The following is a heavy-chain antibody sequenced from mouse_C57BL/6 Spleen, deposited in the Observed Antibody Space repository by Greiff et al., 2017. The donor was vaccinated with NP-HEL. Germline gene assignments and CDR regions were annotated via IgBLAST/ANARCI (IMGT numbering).Heavy chain of an antibody. J-gene: IGHJ2*01. CDR1: GYTFTDYY. CDR2: IYPGSGNT. Sequence: VKLMESGAELVRPGASVKLSCKASGYTFTDYYINWVKQRPGQGLEWIARIYPGSGNTYYNEKFKGKATLTAEKSSSTAYMQLSSLTSEDSAVYFCAREGYYSNYFDYWGQGTTLTVSS. V-gene: IGHV1-76*01. CDR3: AREGYYSNYFDY. D-gene: IGHD2-5*01.